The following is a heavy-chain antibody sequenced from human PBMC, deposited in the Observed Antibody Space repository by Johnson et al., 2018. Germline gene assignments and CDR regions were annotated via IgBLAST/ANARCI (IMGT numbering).Heavy chain of an antibody. CDR3: AGLWADGGGDCLDALDI. V-gene: IGHV3-66*04. CDR2: IYAGGGT. CDR1: GFTVSSNY. D-gene: IGHD2-21*02. J-gene: IGHJ3*02. Sequence: VQLVQSGGGLVQPGGSLRLSCAASGFTVSSNYMSWVRQAPGKGLEWVTVIYAGGGTYYADSGKGRFTISRDNSKNTPYLQMNSQGDEDTGVYYWAGLWADGGGDCLDALDIWGQGTMVTVSS.